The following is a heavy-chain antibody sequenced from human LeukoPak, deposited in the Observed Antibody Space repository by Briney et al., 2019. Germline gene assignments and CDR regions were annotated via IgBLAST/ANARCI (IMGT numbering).Heavy chain of an antibody. CDR1: GGTFSSYA. Sequence: ASVKVSCKASGGTFSSYAISWVRQAPGQGLEWMGRIIPILGIANYAQKFQGSVTITADKSTSTAYMELSSLRSEDTAVYYCARTGYSGYAYYFDYWGQGTLVTVSS. D-gene: IGHD5-12*01. J-gene: IGHJ4*02. CDR2: IIPILGIA. CDR3: ARTGYSGYAYYFDY. V-gene: IGHV1-69*04.